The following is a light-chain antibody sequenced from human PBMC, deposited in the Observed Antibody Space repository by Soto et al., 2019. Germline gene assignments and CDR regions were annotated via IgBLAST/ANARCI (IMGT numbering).Light chain of an antibody. Sequence: MTQSPLSLPVTPGEPASISCRSSQSLRHSIGYNYLDWYLQKPGQSPQLLISLGSNRASGVPDRFSGSGSGTNFTLKISRVEAEDVGIYYCMQALQTPITFGPGTKVDIK. CDR1: QSLRHSIGYNY. V-gene: IGKV2-28*01. CDR2: LGS. CDR3: MQALQTPIT. J-gene: IGKJ3*01.